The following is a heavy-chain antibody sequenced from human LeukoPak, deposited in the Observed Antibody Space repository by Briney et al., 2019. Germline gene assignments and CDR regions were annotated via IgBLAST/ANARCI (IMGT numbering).Heavy chain of an antibody. CDR2: TYYRSKWYN. D-gene: IGHD1-26*01. V-gene: IGHV6-1*01. Sequence: SQTLSLTCAISGDIVSSDSAAWNWIRQSPSRGLEWLGRTYYRSKWYNDYAVSVRSRVTINPDTSKSQFSLQLNSVTPEDTAVYYCARGRLAAFDTWGQGTMVTVSS. J-gene: IGHJ3*02. CDR1: GDIVSSDSAA. CDR3: ARGRLAAFDT.